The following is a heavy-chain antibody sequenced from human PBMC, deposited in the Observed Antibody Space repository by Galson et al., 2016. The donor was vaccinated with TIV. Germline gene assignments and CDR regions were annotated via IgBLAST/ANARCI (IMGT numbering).Heavy chain of an antibody. Sequence: SLRLSCAASGLSVSINYMTWVRQAPGKGLEWVSLISDGGKTYYPDSVKGRFTISRDNSRNTLYLQMNSLRVEDTAIYYCARHRVVDATYYYYYFGLGVWGLGTAVTVSS. D-gene: IGHD2-15*01. V-gene: IGHV3-53*05. CDR3: ARHRVVDATYYYYYFGLGV. J-gene: IGHJ6*02. CDR1: GLSVSINY. CDR2: ISDGGKT.